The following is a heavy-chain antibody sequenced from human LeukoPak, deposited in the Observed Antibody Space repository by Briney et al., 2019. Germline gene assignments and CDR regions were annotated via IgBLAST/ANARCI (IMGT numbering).Heavy chain of an antibody. V-gene: IGHV4-31*03. CDR1: GDSISSGGFY. CDR2: IKYNGDT. D-gene: IGHD1-26*01. Sequence: SETLSLTCTVSGDSISSGGFYWSWIRQRSGKGLEWVAYIKYNGDTFYNPSLKSRLTISRDTSKNLFSLILTSVTAADSALYFCASGTLLNYFDYWGQGALVTVSS. J-gene: IGHJ4*02. CDR3: ASGTLLNYFDY.